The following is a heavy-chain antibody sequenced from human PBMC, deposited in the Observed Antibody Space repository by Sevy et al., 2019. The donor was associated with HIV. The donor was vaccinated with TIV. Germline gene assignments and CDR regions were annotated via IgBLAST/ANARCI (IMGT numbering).Heavy chain of an antibody. D-gene: IGHD5-12*01. J-gene: IGHJ3*02. CDR3: ATPKYVGYDYESLDI. CDR2: FDPEDGET. CDR1: GYTLTKLS. Sequence: ASVKVSCKVSGYTLTKLSMHWVRQAPGKGLEWMGGFDPEDGETIYAQKFQGRVTMTEDTSTDMAYMELSSLRSEDTAVYYCATPKYVGYDYESLDIWGQWTMVTVSS. V-gene: IGHV1-24*01.